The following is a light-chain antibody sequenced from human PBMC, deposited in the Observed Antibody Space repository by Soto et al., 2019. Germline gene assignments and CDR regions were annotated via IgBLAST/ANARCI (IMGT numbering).Light chain of an antibody. V-gene: IGKV1-9*01. Sequence: DLQLTQSPSFLSASVGDRVTITCRASQGISSYLAWYQQKPGKAPKLLIYAASTLQSGVPSRFGGSGSGTEFALTISSLHPEDFATNYCQQLNSHPLTFGQGTRLEIK. CDR1: QGISSY. J-gene: IGKJ5*01. CDR2: AAS. CDR3: QQLNSHPLT.